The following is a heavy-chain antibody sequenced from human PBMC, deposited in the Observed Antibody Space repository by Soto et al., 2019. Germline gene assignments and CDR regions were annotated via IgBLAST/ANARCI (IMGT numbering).Heavy chain of an antibody. CDR3: ARDIRGYSRAFDY. J-gene: IGHJ4*02. CDR2: IYSSGST. D-gene: IGHD5-18*01. CDR1: GDSVSSDNYY. V-gene: IGHV4-61*01. Sequence: SETLSLTCTVSGDSVSSDNYYWTWIRQPPGKGLEWIGYIYSSGSTNYSPSLKSRVTISLDTSSNQFSLKLTSVTAADTAVYYCARDIRGYSRAFDYWGQGTLVSVSS.